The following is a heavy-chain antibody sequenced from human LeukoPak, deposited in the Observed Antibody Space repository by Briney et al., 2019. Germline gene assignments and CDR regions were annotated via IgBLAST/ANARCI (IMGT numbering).Heavy chain of an antibody. CDR1: GFTFSSYS. CDR3: ARGPSGGSCYSCYYYYYMDV. V-gene: IGHV3-48*01. D-gene: IGHD2-15*01. Sequence: GGSLRLSCAASGFTFSSYSMNWVRQAPGKGLEWVSYISSSSSTIYYADSVKGRFTISRDNAKNSLYLQMNSLRAEDTAVYYCARGPSGGSCYSCYYYYYMDVWGKGTTVTVSS. CDR2: ISSSSSTI. J-gene: IGHJ6*03.